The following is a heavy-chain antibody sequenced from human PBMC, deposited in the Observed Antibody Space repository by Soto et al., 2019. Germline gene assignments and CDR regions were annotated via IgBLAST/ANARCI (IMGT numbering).Heavy chain of an antibody. CDR2: IKQDGSEK. D-gene: IGHD3-3*01. V-gene: IGHV3-7*03. J-gene: IGHJ3*02. Sequence: GRSLRLSCAASGFTFSSYWMSWVRKAPGKGLEGGANIKQDGSEKYYVDSVKGCFTIFRDNAKNSLYLQMNSLRAEDTAVYSCARDVFSNLFGVVNDAFDIWGQGTMVTVSS. CDR1: GFTFSSYW. CDR3: ARDVFSNLFGVVNDAFDI.